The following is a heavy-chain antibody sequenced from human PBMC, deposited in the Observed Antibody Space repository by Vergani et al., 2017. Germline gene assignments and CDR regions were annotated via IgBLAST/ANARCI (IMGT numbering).Heavy chain of an antibody. CDR2: IYYSGST. D-gene: IGHD3-22*01. Sequence: QVQLQESGPGLVKPSQTLSLTCTVSGGSISSGSYYWSWIRQHPGKGLEWIGYIYYSGSTYYNPSLKSRVTISVDTSKNQFSLKLSSVTAADTAVYYCARDMGYDSSGLDYWGQGTLVTVSS. V-gene: IGHV4-31*03. CDR1: GGSISSGSYY. J-gene: IGHJ4*02. CDR3: ARDMGYDSSGLDY.